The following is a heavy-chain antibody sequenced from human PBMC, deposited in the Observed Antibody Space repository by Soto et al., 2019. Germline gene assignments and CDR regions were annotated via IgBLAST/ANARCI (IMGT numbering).Heavy chain of an antibody. CDR1: GYNFAGYW. D-gene: IGHD1-1*01. CDR2: IYPSDSDT. V-gene: IGHV5-51*01. Sequence: GESLKISCKGSGYNFAGYWIAWVRQMPGKGLELMGIIYPSDSDTRYRPSFQGQVTISADKSISSAYLQWSSLRASDTAMYYCARAGVSTRTFDYRGQGTPGTVSS. J-gene: IGHJ4*02. CDR3: ARAGVSTRTFDY.